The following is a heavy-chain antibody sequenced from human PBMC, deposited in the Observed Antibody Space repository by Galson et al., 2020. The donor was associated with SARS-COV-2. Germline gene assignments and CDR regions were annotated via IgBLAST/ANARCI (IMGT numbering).Heavy chain of an antibody. Sequence: GGSLRLSCAASGFTFSSYRMNWVRQAPGKGLEWVSYISSSSSTIYYADSVKGRFTISRDNGKNALYLQMNSLRAEDTAVYYCARDSSGILTGYLNSNDAYDIWGQGTMVTVSS. CDR3: ARDSSGILTGYLNSNDAYDI. CDR1: GFTFSSYR. J-gene: IGHJ3*02. V-gene: IGHV3-48*01. CDR2: ISSSSSTI. D-gene: IGHD3-9*01.